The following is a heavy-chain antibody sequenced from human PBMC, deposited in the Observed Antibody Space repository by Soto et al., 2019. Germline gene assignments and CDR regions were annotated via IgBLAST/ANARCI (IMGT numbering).Heavy chain of an antibody. CDR2: IYPGGSDA. Sequence: PGESLKISCKGSGYSFTSYWIGWVRQMPGKGLEWMGIIYPGGSDARYSPSFQGQVTISADKSISTTYLHWSSLKASDTAMYYCARHVAGARDYYYYGMDVWGQGTTVTVSS. V-gene: IGHV5-51*01. CDR3: ARHVAGARDYYYYGMDV. D-gene: IGHD1-26*01. CDR1: GYSFTSYW. J-gene: IGHJ6*02.